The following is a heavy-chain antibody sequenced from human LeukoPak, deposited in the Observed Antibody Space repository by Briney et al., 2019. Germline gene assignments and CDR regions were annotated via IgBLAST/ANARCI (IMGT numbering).Heavy chain of an antibody. CDR3: ARDVSDFGMSDYIDP. CDR2: IYYSGST. CDR1: GGSISSYY. Sequence: PSETLSLTCTVSGGSISSYYWSWIRQPPGKGLEWIGYIYYSGSTNYNPSLKSRVTISVDTSKNQFSLRLSSVTAADTAVYYCARDVSDFGMSDYIDPWGQGTLVTVSS. D-gene: IGHD4-11*01. V-gene: IGHV4-59*01. J-gene: IGHJ5*02.